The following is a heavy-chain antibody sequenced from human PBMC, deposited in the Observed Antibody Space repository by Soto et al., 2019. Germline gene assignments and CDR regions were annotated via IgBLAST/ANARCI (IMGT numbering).Heavy chain of an antibody. Sequence: HVQLQESGPGLVKPSETLSLTCTVSGGSFSTYYWSWIRQAPGKGLEWIGYIYYSGSSNYNPSLKSRVTMSVDTSKNHFSLKLSSVTAADTAVYYCARDQGGPFDYWGQGTLVTVAS. CDR2: IYYSGSS. J-gene: IGHJ4*02. V-gene: IGHV4-59*01. CDR1: GGSFSTYY. CDR3: ARDQGGPFDY. D-gene: IGHD2-15*01.